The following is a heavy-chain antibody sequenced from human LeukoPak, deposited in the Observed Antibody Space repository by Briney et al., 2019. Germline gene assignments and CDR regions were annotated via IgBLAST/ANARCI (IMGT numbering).Heavy chain of an antibody. CDR1: GGTFSSYA. Sequence: SVKVSCKASGGTFSSYAISWVRQAPGQGLEWMGGIIPIFGTANYAQKFQGRVTITADESTSTAYMELSSLRSEDTAVYYCAGYDFWSRNYYYMDVWGKGTTVTVSS. V-gene: IGHV1-69*13. D-gene: IGHD3-3*01. CDR3: AGYDFWSRNYYYMDV. J-gene: IGHJ6*03. CDR2: IIPIFGTA.